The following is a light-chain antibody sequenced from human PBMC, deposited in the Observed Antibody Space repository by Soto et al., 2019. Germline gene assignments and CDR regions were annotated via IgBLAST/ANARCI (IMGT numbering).Light chain of an antibody. CDR2: EVT. V-gene: IGLV2-8*01. J-gene: IGLJ2*01. CDR1: SSDVGAYNF. Sequence: QSVLTQPPSASGSPGQSVTISCTGTSSDVGAYNFVSWYQQHPGKAPKLMIYEVTKRPSGVPDRFSGSKSGNTASLTVSGLQAEDEADYYCTSYAGRSIPVLFGGWTKLTVL. CDR3: TSYAGRSIPVL.